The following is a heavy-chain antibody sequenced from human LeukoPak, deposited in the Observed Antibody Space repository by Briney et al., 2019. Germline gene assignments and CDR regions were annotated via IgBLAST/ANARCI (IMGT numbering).Heavy chain of an antibody. CDR3: ARERDFTAMGYYYGMDV. D-gene: IGHD5-18*01. J-gene: IGHJ6*02. CDR1: GGSFSGYY. CDR2: INHSGST. Sequence: KPSETLSLTCAVYGGSFSGYYWSWIRQPPGKGLEWIGEINHSGSTNYNPSLKSRVTISVDTSKNQFSLKLSSVTAADTAVYYCARERDFTAMGYYYGMDVWGQGTTVTVSS. V-gene: IGHV4-34*01.